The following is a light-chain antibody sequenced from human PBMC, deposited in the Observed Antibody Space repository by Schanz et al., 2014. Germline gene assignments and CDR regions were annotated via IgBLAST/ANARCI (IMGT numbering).Light chain of an antibody. CDR3: SSYTSSGTLV. CDR2: DVS. V-gene: IGLV2-14*03. Sequence: QSALTQPASVSGSPGQSITISCTGTSSDIGGYNYVSWYQQHPGKAPTLMIYDVSNRPSGVSNHFSGSKSGNTASLTISGLQAEDEADYYCSSYTSSGTLVFGGGTKLTVL. J-gene: IGLJ2*01. CDR1: SSDIGGYNY.